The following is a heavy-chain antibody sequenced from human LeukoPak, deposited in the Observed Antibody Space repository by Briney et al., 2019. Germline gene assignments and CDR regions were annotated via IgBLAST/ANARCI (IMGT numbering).Heavy chain of an antibody. CDR1: GGSISSVDYY. V-gene: IGHV3-7*01. D-gene: IGHD5-12*01. Sequence: ETLSLTCTVSGGSISSVDYYWSWLRQPPGKGLEWVANIKHDASEKYYVDSVKGRFTISRDNAQNSLYLQMNSLRAEDTAVYYCARDRESTGYDLYDYWGQGTLVTVSS. CDR2: IKHDASEK. CDR3: ARDRESTGYDLYDY. J-gene: IGHJ4*02.